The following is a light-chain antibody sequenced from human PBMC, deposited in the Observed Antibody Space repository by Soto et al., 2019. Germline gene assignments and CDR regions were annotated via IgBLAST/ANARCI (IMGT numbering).Light chain of an antibody. CDR2: AAS. CDR1: QSISNY. CDR3: QQSYHTPIT. V-gene: IGKV1-39*01. Sequence: DIQMTQSPSSLSASVGDRVTITFRASQSISNYLNWYQQEPGKAPKLLIYAASTLQRDVPSRFSGSGSGTDFTLTISRLQPEDFATYFCQQSYHTPITFGQGTRLEIK. J-gene: IGKJ5*01.